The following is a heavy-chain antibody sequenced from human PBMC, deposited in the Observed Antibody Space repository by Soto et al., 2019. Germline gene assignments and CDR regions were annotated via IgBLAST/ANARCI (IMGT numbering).Heavy chain of an antibody. J-gene: IGHJ6*02. CDR1: GFKSVDYA. CDR3: ARYKFPNGLDL. D-gene: IGHD5-18*01. V-gene: IGHV3-23*01. Sequence: LRLSCAASGFKSVDYAMGWVRQAPGKGLEWVAAISGTGARTFYDDSVKGRFTISRDNSRSTLHLQMNSLRVEDTALYYCARYKFPNGLDLWGQGTTVTVSS. CDR2: ISGTGART.